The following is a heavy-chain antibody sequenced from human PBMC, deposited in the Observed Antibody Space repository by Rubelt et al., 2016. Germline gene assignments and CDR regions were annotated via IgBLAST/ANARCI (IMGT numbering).Heavy chain of an antibody. D-gene: IGHD6-19*01. V-gene: IGHV3-21*01. Sequence: GRFTISRDNAKNTLYLQMNGLRAEDTAVYYCARVKAVAGNHDYWGQGTLVTVSS. CDR3: ARVKAVAGNHDY. J-gene: IGHJ4*02.